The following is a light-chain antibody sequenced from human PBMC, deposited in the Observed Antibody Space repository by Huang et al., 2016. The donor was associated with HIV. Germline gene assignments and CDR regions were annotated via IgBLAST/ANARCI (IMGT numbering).Light chain of an antibody. Sequence: EIVLTQSPGTLSLSPGDRATLSCRASQSIRSDSLAWYQQKSGQTPRLFIYGTSSRANGIPDRFSGSGSGTDFTLTISRLEPEDFAVYYCQQGENSLYTFGQGTKLEIK. J-gene: IGKJ2*01. CDR3: QQGENSLYT. V-gene: IGKV3-20*01. CDR1: QSIRSDS. CDR2: GTS.